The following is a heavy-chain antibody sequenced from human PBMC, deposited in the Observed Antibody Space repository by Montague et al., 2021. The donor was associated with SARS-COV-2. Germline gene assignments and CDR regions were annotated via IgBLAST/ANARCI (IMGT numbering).Heavy chain of an antibody. CDR2: INAGNGNT. CDR1: GYTFTSYA. Sequence: SVKVSCKASGYTFTSYAMHWVRQAPGQRLEWMGWINAGNGNTKYSQKLQGRVTITRDTSASTAYMELSSLRSEDTAVYYCARAPLSHYGSGRSTNWFDPWGQGTLVTVSS. V-gene: IGHV1-3*01. D-gene: IGHD3-10*01. CDR3: ARAPLSHYGSGRSTNWFDP. J-gene: IGHJ5*02.